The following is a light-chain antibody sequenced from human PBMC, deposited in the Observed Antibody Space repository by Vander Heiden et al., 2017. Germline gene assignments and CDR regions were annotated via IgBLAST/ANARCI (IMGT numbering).Light chain of an antibody. CDR2: DVS. Sequence: QSALPQPAFVSGSPGQSITISCTGTSSDVGGYNYVSWYQQRPGKAPELMIYDVSTRPSGVSNRFSGSKSGNTASLTISGLQAEDEADYYCSAYTSSRTLVFGGGTKLTVL. V-gene: IGLV2-14*03. CDR1: SSDVGGYNY. CDR3: SAYTSSRTLV. J-gene: IGLJ3*02.